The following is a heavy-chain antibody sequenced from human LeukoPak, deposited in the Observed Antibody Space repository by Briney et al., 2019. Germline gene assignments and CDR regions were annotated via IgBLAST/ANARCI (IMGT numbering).Heavy chain of an antibody. J-gene: IGHJ4*02. CDR1: RFTFTNYA. Sequence: PGGSLRLSCAASRFTFTNYAMSWVRQAPGKGLEWVSTIGSGSSTYCADSVKGRLTISRDNSKNTLYLQMNSLRAEDTAVYYCAKAPVRGAVTGYWGQGTLVTVSS. CDR2: IGSGSST. D-gene: IGHD2-21*02. V-gene: IGHV3-23*01. CDR3: AKAPVRGAVTGY.